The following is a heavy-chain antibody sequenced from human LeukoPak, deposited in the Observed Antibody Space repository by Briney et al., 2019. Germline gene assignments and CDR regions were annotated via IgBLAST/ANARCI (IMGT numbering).Heavy chain of an antibody. V-gene: IGHV4-59*01. CDR2: IYYSGST. CDR1: GGSISSYY. Sequence: SETLSLTCTVSGGSISSYYWSWIRQPPGKGLEWIGYIYYSGSTNYNPSLKSRVTISVDTSKNQFSLKLSSVTAADTAVYYCARLHEPDYYYGMDVWGQGTTVTVSS. CDR3: ARLHEPDYYYGMDV. J-gene: IGHJ6*02.